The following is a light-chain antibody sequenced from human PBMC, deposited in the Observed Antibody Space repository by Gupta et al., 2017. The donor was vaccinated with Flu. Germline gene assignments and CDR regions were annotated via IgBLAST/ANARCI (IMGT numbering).Light chain of an antibody. V-gene: IGLV1-44*01. CDR3: AAWDDSRSGVV. CDR2: DNS. J-gene: IGLJ2*01. Sequence: QSVVTQPPSASGTPGQRVTIFCSGSSSNIGSYTVNWYQQLPGTTPKLLIYDNSQRPSGVPDRFSGSKSGTSASLSIGGLQAEDEAAYYCAAWDDSRSGVVFGGGTKLTVL. CDR1: SSNIGSYT.